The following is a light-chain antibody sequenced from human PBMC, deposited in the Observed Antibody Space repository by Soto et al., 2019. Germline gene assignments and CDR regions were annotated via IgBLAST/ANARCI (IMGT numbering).Light chain of an antibody. Sequence: QSVLTQPPSASGTPGQRVTISCSGSSSNIGSKYVYWYQQLPGTAPKLLMYRNNQRPSGVPDRFSGSKSGTSASLAISGLRSEDEADYYCAAWDAGVSGPAFGGGTQVTVL. J-gene: IGLJ2*01. CDR3: AAWDAGVSGPA. CDR1: SSNIGSKY. V-gene: IGLV1-47*01. CDR2: RNN.